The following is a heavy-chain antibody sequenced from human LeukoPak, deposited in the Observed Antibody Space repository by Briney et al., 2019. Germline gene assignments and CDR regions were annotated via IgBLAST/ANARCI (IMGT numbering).Heavy chain of an antibody. CDR2: ISPYNGNT. Sequence: ASVKVSCKASGYTFTNFGVSWVRQAPGQGLEWMGWISPYNGNTYSAQKFQGRVTMTTDTPTNTAYMDLRSLRSDDTAMYYCARDAILSYYSDGSAYHRFDFWGQGTLVTVSS. J-gene: IGHJ4*02. CDR1: GYTFTNFG. V-gene: IGHV1-18*01. CDR3: ARDAILSYYSDGSAYHRFDF. D-gene: IGHD3-22*01.